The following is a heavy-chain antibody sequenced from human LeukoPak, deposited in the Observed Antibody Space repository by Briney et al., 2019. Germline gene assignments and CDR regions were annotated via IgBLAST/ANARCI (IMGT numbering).Heavy chain of an antibody. CDR1: GFTFDDYG. Sequence: PGGSLRLSCAASGFTFDDYGMSWVRQAPGNGLEWVSGINWNGGSTGYADSVKGRFTICRDNAKNSLYLQMNSLRAEDTALYYCTRELLYYYDSSGYYSPYLEDFWGQGTLVTVSS. J-gene: IGHJ4*02. CDR2: INWNGGST. V-gene: IGHV3-20*04. CDR3: TRELLYYYDSSGYYSPYLEDF. D-gene: IGHD3-22*01.